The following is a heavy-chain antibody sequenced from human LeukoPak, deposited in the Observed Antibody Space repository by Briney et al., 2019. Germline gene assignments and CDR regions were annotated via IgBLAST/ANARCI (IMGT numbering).Heavy chain of an antibody. CDR1: GFTFSSYG. CDR2: IRYDGSNK. V-gene: IGHV3-30*02. CDR3: AKDLAAYDSSGYLPDY. Sequence: PGGSLRLSCAASGFTFSSYGMHWVRQAPGKGLEWVAFIRYDGSNKYYADSVKGRFTISRDNSKNTLYLQMNSLRAEDTAVYYCAKDLAAYDSSGYLPDYWGQGTLVTVSS. D-gene: IGHD3-22*01. J-gene: IGHJ4*02.